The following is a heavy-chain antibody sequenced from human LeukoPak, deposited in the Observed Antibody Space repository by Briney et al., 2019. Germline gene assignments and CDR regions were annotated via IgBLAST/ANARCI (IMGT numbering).Heavy chain of an antibody. Sequence: SETLSLTCTVSGDSISNYHWSWIRQPPGKGLQWIGYIFNTGSTNYNPSLKSRVTTAVDTSKNQLSLRLSSVTAADTAVYFCARHGYGLDRGGYYYSFQDWGQGTLVTVPS. CDR2: IFNTGST. V-gene: IGHV4-59*08. CDR3: ARHGYGLDRGGYYYSFQD. J-gene: IGHJ1*01. D-gene: IGHD3-22*01. CDR1: GDSISNYH.